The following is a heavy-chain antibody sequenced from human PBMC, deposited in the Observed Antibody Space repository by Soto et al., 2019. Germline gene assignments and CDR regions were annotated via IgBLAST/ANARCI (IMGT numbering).Heavy chain of an antibody. CDR2: ISYDGSNK. CDR3: AKDLVSGFIEAPFDY. D-gene: IGHD3-3*01. V-gene: IGHV3-30*18. J-gene: IGHJ4*02. CDR1: GFTFSSYG. Sequence: QVQLVESGGGVVQPGRSLRLSCAASGFTFSSYGMHWVRQAPGKGLEWVAVISYDGSNKYYSDSVKGRFTISRDNSKNSLYLQMNSLIAEDTSVYYCAKDLVSGFIEAPFDYWGQGSLVTVSS.